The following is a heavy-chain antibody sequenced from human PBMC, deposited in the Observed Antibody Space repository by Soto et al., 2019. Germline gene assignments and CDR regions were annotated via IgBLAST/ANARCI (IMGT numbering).Heavy chain of an antibody. D-gene: IGHD3-22*01. CDR1: GFTLSTYL. CDR2: INPDGSDR. J-gene: IGHJ4*02. Sequence: GGSLRLSCAVSGFTLSTYLMHWVRHAPGKGLMWVSRINPDGSDRSYADSVKGRFTISRDNAKNTLYLQMNSLRAEDTAVYYCARDYYKYYDSSGYYRSPAYWGQGTLVTVSS. CDR3: ARDYYKYYDSSGYYRSPAY. V-gene: IGHV3-74*01.